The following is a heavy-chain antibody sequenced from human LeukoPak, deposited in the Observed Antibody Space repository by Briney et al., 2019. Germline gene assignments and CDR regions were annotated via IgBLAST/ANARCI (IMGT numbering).Heavy chain of an antibody. Sequence: SETLSITCTVSGDSTSSGDYFWSWIRQPPGGGLEWVGYIYYSGTTYYNPSLKSRVTISVDTSKNQFSLNLTSVTAQDTAVYYCARETMAGHLDYWGQGNLVTVSS. CDR2: IYYSGTT. V-gene: IGHV4-30-4*01. J-gene: IGHJ4*02. CDR1: GDSTSSGDYF. CDR3: ARETMAGHLDY. D-gene: IGHD6-19*01.